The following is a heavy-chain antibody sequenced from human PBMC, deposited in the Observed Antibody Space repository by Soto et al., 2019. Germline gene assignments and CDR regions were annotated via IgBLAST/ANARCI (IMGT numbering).Heavy chain of an antibody. J-gene: IGHJ6*02. CDR2: ISAYNGNT. V-gene: IGHV1-18*04. D-gene: IGHD3-10*01. Sequence: ASVKVSCKASGYTFTSYGISWVRRAPGQGLEWMGWISAYNGNTNYAQKLQGRVTMTTDTSTSTAYMELRSLRSDDTAVYYCARGLWLRSYYGSGRYLVPVNYYYYGMDVWGQGTTVTVSS. CDR1: GYTFTSYG. CDR3: ARGLWLRSYYGSGRYLVPVNYYYYGMDV.